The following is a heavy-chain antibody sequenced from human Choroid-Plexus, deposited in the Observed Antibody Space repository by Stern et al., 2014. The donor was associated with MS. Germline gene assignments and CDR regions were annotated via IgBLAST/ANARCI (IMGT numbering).Heavy chain of an antibody. CDR3: AKDRQYLTYFFDH. J-gene: IGHJ5*02. V-gene: IGHV3-30*18. CDR1: GFTFGSCA. D-gene: IGHD2/OR15-2a*01. CDR2: VSYDGSNK. Sequence: VQLVESGGGVVQPGRPLRLSCVASGFTFGSCAMHWVRQAPGKGLEWVAGVSYDGSNKYYADSVKGRFTISRDNSQNTLYMQMSSLXXXDTAVYYCAKDRQYLTYFFDHWGQGYLVTVSS.